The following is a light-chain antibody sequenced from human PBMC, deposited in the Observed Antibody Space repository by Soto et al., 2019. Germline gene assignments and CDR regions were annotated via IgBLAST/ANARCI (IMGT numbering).Light chain of an antibody. CDR1: QSVNTW. Sequence: DIQMTQSPSSVSASVGDRVTIACRASQSVNTWLAWYQKKPGKPPKLLIYDASSLQSGVPSRFSGSGSGTEFTLTISSLQPDDFATYYCQQYNSDWKFGQGTK. V-gene: IGKV1-5*01. CDR3: QQYNSDWK. CDR2: DAS. J-gene: IGKJ1*01.